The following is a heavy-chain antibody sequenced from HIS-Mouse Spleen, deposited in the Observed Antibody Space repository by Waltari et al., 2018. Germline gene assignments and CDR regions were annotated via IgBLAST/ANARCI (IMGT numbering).Heavy chain of an antibody. CDR3: AREIPYSSSWYDWYFDL. D-gene: IGHD6-13*01. CDR1: GGSISSSSYY. V-gene: IGHV4-39*07. J-gene: IGHJ2*01. Sequence: QLQLQESGPGLVKPSETLSLPCPVSGGSISSSSYYCGWVRQPPGKGLEWIGSIYYSGSTYYNPSLKSRVTISVDTSKNQFSLKLSSVTAADTAVYYCAREIPYSSSWYDWYFDLWGRGTLVTVSS. CDR2: IYYSGST.